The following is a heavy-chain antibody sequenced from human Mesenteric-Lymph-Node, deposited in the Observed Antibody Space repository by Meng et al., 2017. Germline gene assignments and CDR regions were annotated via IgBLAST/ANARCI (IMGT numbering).Heavy chain of an antibody. CDR3: ARENTVDYGGNSGVDY. V-gene: IGHV1-46*01. J-gene: IGHJ4*02. CDR1: GYTFTSYY. Sequence: ASVKVSCKASGYTFTSYYMHWVRQAPGQGLEWMGIINPSGGSTSYAQKFQGRVTMTRDTSTSTVYMELSSLRSEDTAVYYCARENTVDYGGNSGVDYWGQGTLVTGAS. CDR2: INPSGGST. D-gene: IGHD4-23*01.